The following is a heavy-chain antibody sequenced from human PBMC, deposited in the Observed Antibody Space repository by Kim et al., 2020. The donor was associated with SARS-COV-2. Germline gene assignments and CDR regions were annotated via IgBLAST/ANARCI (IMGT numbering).Heavy chain of an antibody. J-gene: IGHJ4*02. Sequence: SNYYTPSPKRRVTISVDTSKNQFSLKLSSVTAADTAVYYCARIGFLGPDYWGQGTLVTVSS. CDR3: ARIGFLGPDY. D-gene: IGHD3-3*02. CDR2: SN. V-gene: IGHV4-39*01.